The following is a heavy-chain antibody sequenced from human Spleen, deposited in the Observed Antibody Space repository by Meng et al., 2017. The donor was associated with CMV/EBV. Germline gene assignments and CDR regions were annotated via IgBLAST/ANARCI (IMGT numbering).Heavy chain of an antibody. J-gene: IGHJ4*02. CDR3: ATKSLAV. Sequence: ASVKVSCKASGYTFTSHNVHWVRQAPGQGLEWMGIINPSGGSTTYAQRFQGRVTMTRETSTSTVYMELSSLRSEDTAVYYCATKSLAVWGQGTLVTVSS. CDR2: INPSGGST. D-gene: IGHD6-19*01. V-gene: IGHV1-46*01. CDR1: GYTFTSHN.